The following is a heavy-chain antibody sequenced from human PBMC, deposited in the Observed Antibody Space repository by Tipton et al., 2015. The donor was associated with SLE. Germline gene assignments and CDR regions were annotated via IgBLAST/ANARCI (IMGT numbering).Heavy chain of an antibody. J-gene: IGHJ4*02. CDR1: GFNFVYYG. CDR2: INWNGDYR. Sequence: GSLRLSCAASGFNFVYYGMSWVRQAPGKGLEWVSYINWNGDYRGYADSVKGRFTISRDNAKNSLYLQLNSLRGEDTAVYYCARDGISGATVFDYWGQGPLVTVSP. D-gene: IGHD2-15*01. CDR3: ARDGISGATVFDY. V-gene: IGHV3-20*04.